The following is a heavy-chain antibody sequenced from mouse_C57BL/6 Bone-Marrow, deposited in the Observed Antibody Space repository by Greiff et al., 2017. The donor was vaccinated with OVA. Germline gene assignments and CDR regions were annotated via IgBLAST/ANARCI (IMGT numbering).Heavy chain of an antibody. D-gene: IGHD1-1*01. CDR1: GYTFTSYW. V-gene: IGHV1-55*01. J-gene: IGHJ1*03. CDR2: IYPGSGST. Sequence: QVHVKQPGAELVKPGASVKMSCKASGYTFTSYWITWVKQRPGQGLEWIGDIYPGSGSTNYNEKFKSKATLTVDTSSSTAYMQLSSLTSEDSAVYYCARSQFVFITTVLAKTWWYFDVWGTGTTVTVSS. CDR3: ARSQFVFITTVLAKTWWYFDV.